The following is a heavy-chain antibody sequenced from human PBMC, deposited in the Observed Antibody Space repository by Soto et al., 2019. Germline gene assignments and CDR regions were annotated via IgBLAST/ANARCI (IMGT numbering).Heavy chain of an antibody. CDR3: ASGGYSGYRDYYYGMDV. D-gene: IGHD5-12*01. V-gene: IGHV4-61*01. CDR1: CGSVSSGSYY. CDR2: IYYSGST. Sequence: SETLSLTCTGSCGSVSSGSYYRSWIRQPPGKGLEWIGYIYYSGSTNYNPSLKSRVTISVDTSKNQFSLKLSSVTAADTAVYYCASGGYSGYRDYYYGMDVWGQGTTVTVSS. J-gene: IGHJ6*02.